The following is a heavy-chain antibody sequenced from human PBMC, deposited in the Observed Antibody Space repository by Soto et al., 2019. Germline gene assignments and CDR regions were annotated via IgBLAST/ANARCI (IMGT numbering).Heavy chain of an antibody. J-gene: IGHJ6*02. Sequence: PGGSLRLSCAASGFTFSSYWMSWVRQAPGKGLEWVANIKQDGSEKYYVDSVKGRFTISRDNAKNSLYLQMNSLRAEDTAVYYCARAIVATITGYYYYGMDVWGQGTTVTVSS. D-gene: IGHD5-12*01. CDR2: IKQDGSEK. V-gene: IGHV3-7*01. CDR3: ARAIVATITGYYYYGMDV. CDR1: GFTFSSYW.